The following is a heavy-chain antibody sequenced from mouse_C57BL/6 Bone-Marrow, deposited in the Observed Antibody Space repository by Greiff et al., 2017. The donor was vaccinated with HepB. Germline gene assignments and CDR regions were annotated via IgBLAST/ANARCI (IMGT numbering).Heavy chain of an antibody. CDR2: IYPRSGNT. D-gene: IGHD1-1*01. CDR3: ADYYGSSYLMDY. CDR1: GYTFTSYG. J-gene: IGHJ4*01. Sequence: QVQLQQSGAELARPGASVKLSCKASGYTFTSYGISWVKQRTGQGLEWIGEIYPRSGNTYYNEKFKGKATLTADKSSSTAYMELRSLTSEDSAVYFCADYYGSSYLMDYCGQGTSVTVSS. V-gene: IGHV1-81*01.